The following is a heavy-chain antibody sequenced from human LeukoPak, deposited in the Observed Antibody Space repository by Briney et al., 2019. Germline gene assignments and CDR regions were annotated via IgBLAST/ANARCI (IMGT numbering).Heavy chain of an antibody. Sequence: GGSLRLSCAASGFTFSSYGMHWVRQAPGKGLEWVAVIWYDGSNKYYADSAKGRFTISRDNSKNTLYLQMNSLRAEDTAVYYCAKELYINADGDDAFDIWGQGTMVTVSS. V-gene: IGHV3-33*06. CDR3: AKELYINADGDDAFDI. CDR1: GFTFSSYG. D-gene: IGHD3-10*01. CDR2: IWYDGSNK. J-gene: IGHJ3*02.